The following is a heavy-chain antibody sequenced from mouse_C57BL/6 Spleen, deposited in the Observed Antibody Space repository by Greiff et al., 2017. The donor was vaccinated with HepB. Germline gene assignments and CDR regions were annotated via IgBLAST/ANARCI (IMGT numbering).Heavy chain of an antibody. CDR2: IDPSDSYT. Sequence: VKLQQPGAELVKPGASVKLSCKASGYTFTSYWMQWVNQRPGQGLEWIGEIDPSDSYTNYNQKFKGKATLTVDTSSSTAYMQLSSLTSEDSAVYYCERYRAYGNYGYFDVWGTGTPVTVSS. CDR3: ERYRAYGNYGYFDV. J-gene: IGHJ1*03. V-gene: IGHV1-50*01. CDR1: GYTFTSYW. D-gene: IGHD2-1*01.